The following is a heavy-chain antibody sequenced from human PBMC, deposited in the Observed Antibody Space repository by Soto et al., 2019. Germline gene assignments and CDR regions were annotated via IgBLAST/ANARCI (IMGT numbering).Heavy chain of an antibody. J-gene: IGHJ5*02. CDR1: GYTFTSYG. CDR3: ARDLPGYCSGGSCYSVSGWFDP. D-gene: IGHD2-15*01. Sequence: QVQLVQSGAEVKKPGASVKVSCKASGYTFTSYGISWVRQAPGQGLEWMGWISAYNGNTNYAQKLQGRVTMTTDTSTSTAYMELRSLRSDDTAVYYCARDLPGYCSGGSCYSVSGWFDPWGQGTLVTGSS. V-gene: IGHV1-18*01. CDR2: ISAYNGNT.